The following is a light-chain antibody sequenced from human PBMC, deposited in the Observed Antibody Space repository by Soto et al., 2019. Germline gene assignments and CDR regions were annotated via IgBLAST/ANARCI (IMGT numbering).Light chain of an antibody. CDR2: WAS. V-gene: IGKV4-1*01. CDR1: QSILHSPTHNNY. J-gene: IGKJ1*01. CDR3: HPYFSLPRT. Sequence: DVVMTQSPDSLAVSLGERATINCKSSQSILHSPTHNNYLAWYQKKRGQPPKLLIYWASSRESAVPERFSSSGSGMDFTRTIDSLPAEDAAVYYGHPYFSLPRTFGQGPKVEIK.